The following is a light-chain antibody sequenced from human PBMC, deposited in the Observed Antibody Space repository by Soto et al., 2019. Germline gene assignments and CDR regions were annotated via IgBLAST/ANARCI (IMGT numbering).Light chain of an antibody. J-gene: IGKJ1*01. CDR3: QQYNNWPPTWT. CDR1: QSVSSN. Sequence: EIVMTQSPATLSVSPGERATLSCRASQSVSSNLAWYQQKPGQAPRLLIYGASTRATGFPARFSGSGFGTEFTLTISSLRSEDLAVYYCQQYNNWPPTWTFGQGTKVEIK. V-gene: IGKV3-15*01. CDR2: GAS.